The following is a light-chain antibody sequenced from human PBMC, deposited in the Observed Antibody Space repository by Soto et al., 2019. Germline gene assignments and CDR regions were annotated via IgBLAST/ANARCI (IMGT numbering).Light chain of an antibody. CDR2: GNT. CDR1: SYNIRANYD. V-gene: IGLV1-40*01. J-gene: IGLJ2*01. CDR3: QSHDTKLDSVV. Sequence: QSVLTQPTSVSGAPGQTVTISCTGSSYNIRANYDVNWYQQLPGTAPKVLIYGNTNRPSGVPDRFSASKSGTSASLAITGLQAEDEADYYCQSHDTKLDSVVFGGGTKLTVL.